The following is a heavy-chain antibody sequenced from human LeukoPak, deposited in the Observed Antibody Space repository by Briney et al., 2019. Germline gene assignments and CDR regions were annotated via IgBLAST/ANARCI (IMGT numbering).Heavy chain of an antibody. CDR1: GGSISSYY. CDR3: ARQSSSGPDDY. Sequence: SETLSLTCTVSGGSISSYYWSWIRQPPGKGLEWIGYIYYSGSTNYNPSLESRVTISVDTSKNQFSLKLSSVTAADTAVYYCARQSSSGPDDYWGQGTLVTVSS. J-gene: IGHJ4*02. V-gene: IGHV4-59*08. CDR2: IYYSGST. D-gene: IGHD6-19*01.